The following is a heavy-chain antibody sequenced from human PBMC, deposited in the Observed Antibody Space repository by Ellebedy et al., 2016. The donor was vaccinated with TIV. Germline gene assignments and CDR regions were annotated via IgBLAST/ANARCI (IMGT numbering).Heavy chain of an antibody. D-gene: IGHD5-24*01. CDR1: GGSTSSGHW. Sequence: MPSETLSLTCAVSGGSTSSGHWWNWVRQSPSKGLEWIGEIHRSGSTNYTPSLKSRLTILVDTSKNQFSLKLSSVTAADTAVYYCAREGYTEMATLNLDYWGQGTLVTVSS. CDR3: AREGYTEMATLNLDY. J-gene: IGHJ4*02. V-gene: IGHV4-4*02. CDR2: IHRSGST.